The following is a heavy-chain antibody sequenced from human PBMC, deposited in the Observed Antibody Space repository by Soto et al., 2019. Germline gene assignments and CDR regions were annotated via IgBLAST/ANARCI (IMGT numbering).Heavy chain of an antibody. CDR1: GYTFTNSY. CDR2: INPSGGST. CDR3: ATDIGYCSRGSSTYDWYFDL. V-gene: IGHV1-46*01. J-gene: IGHJ2*01. D-gene: IGHD2-15*01. Sequence: QVQLVQSGAEVKKPGASVKVSCKASGYTFTNSYMHWVRQAPGQGLEWMGIINPSGGSTNYAQRFRGRVTMTRDTSTSTVYMELSSLRSEDTAVYYCATDIGYCSRGSSTYDWYFDLWGRGTLVTVSS.